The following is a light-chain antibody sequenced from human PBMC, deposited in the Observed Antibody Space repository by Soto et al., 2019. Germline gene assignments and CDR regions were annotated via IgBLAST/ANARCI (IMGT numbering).Light chain of an antibody. CDR1: SSNIGAGYD. CDR3: QSYDSSLSVRYV. J-gene: IGLJ1*01. CDR2: GNS. Sequence: QLVLTQPPSVSGAPGQMVTISCTGSSSNIGAGYDVHWYQQLPGTAPKLLIYGNSNRPSGVPDRFSGSKSGTSASLAITGLQAEDEADYYCQSYDSSLSVRYVFGTGTKVTVL. V-gene: IGLV1-40*01.